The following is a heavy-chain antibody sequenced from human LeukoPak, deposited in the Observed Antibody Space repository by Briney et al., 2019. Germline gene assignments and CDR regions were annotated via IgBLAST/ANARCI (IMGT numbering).Heavy chain of an antibody. CDR3: AIVRVYCGGDCYSSFDY. V-gene: IGHV3-23*01. Sequence: GGSLRLSCAASGFTFSSYAMSWVRQAPGKGLEWVSDISGSGGSTYYADSVKGRFTISRDNSKNTLYLQMNSLRDEDTAVYYCAIVRVYCGGDCYSSFDYWGQGTLVTVSS. CDR1: GFTFSSYA. J-gene: IGHJ4*02. CDR2: ISGSGGST. D-gene: IGHD2-21*02.